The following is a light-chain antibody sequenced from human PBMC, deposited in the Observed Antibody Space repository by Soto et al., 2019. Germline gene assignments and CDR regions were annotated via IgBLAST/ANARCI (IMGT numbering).Light chain of an antibody. V-gene: IGKV1-5*01. Sequence: DIQMTQSPSSLSASVGDRVTITCRASQSISSWLAWYQQKPGSVPKLLIYGASTLQSGVPSRFSGGGSGTEFTLTISSLQPDDFATYYCQQYDNYSGTFGQGTKV. CDR1: QSISSW. J-gene: IGKJ1*01. CDR2: GAS. CDR3: QQYDNYSGT.